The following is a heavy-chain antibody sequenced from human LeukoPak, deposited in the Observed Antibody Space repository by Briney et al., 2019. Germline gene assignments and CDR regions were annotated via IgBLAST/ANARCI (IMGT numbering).Heavy chain of an antibody. V-gene: IGHV4-59*01. CDR2: IYYSGST. Sequence: SETLSLTCTVSGGSISSYYWSWIRQPPGKGLEWIGYIYYSGSTNYNPSLKSRVTISVDTSKNQFSLKLSSVTAADTAVYYCAEFRGSYYNGAFDIWGQGTMVTVSS. J-gene: IGHJ3*02. CDR3: AEFRGSYYNGAFDI. CDR1: GGSISSYY. D-gene: IGHD1-26*01.